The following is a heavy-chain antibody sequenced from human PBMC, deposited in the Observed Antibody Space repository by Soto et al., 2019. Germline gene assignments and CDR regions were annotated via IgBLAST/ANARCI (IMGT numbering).Heavy chain of an antibody. Sequence: ASVKVSCKASEGTFSSYAISWVRQAPGQGLEWMGGIIPIFGTANYAQKFQGRVTITADESTSTAYMELSSLRSEDTAVYYCARPKLKTCSSTGCTPYNWFDPWGQGTLVTVSS. CDR3: ARPKLKTCSSTGCTPYNWFDP. CDR1: EGTFSSYA. J-gene: IGHJ5*02. D-gene: IGHD2-2*01. V-gene: IGHV1-69*13. CDR2: IIPIFGTA.